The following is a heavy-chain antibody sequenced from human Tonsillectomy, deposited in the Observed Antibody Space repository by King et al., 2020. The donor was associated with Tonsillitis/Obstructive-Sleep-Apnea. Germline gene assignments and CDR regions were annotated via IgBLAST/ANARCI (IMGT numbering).Heavy chain of an antibody. CDR2: IGTAGDP. Sequence: VQLVESGGGLVQPGGSLRLSCAASGFTFSSYDMHWVRQATGKGLEWVSGIGTAGDPYYPGSVKGRFTIPRENAKISLYLQMNSLRVGDTSVYYCVRAYGSSGEYDYGMDVWGQGTTVTVSS. CDR3: VRAYGSSGEYDYGMDV. V-gene: IGHV3-13*05. CDR1: GFTFSSYD. J-gene: IGHJ6*02. D-gene: IGHD3-22*01.